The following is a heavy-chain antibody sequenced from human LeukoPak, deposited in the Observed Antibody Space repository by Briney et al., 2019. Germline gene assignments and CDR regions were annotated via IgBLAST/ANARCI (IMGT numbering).Heavy chain of an antibody. CDR3: ASTAADYYSYYYYYMDV. Sequence: SETLSLTCSVSGGSISSYYWSWIRQPPGKGLEWIGYIYSSGSTNYNPSLKSRVTISVDTSKNQFSLKLISVTAADTAVYYCASTAADYYSYYYYYMDVWGKGPTVTVSS. CDR1: GGSISSYY. D-gene: IGHD6-13*01. J-gene: IGHJ6*03. CDR2: IYSSGST. V-gene: IGHV4-4*09.